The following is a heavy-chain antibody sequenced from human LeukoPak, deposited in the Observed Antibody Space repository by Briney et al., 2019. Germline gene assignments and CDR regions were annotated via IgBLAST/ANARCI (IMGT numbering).Heavy chain of an antibody. CDR2: IIPIFGTA. CDR1: GGTFSSYA. Sequence: SVRVSCKASGGTFSSYAIRWVRQAPGQGLEWMGGIIPIFGTANYAQKFQGRVTITADESTSTAYMELSSLRSEDTAVYYCARGEEYGDYNYWGQGTLVTVSS. J-gene: IGHJ4*02. CDR3: ARGEEYGDYNY. D-gene: IGHD4-17*01. V-gene: IGHV1-69*01.